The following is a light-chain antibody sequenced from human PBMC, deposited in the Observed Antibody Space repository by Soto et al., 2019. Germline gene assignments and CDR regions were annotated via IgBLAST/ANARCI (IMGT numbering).Light chain of an antibody. Sequence: DIQMTQSPSSLSASVGDRVTITCRASQSISIYLNWYQQKPGKAPKLLIYAASSVQSGVPSRFSGSGSGTDFTLTISSLQPEDFATYYCQQSYSTLWTFGQGTKVEIK. CDR1: QSISIY. J-gene: IGKJ1*01. CDR2: AAS. V-gene: IGKV1-39*01. CDR3: QQSYSTLWT.